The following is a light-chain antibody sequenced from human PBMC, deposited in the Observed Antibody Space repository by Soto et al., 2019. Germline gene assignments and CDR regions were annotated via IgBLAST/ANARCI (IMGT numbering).Light chain of an antibody. CDR3: QVRTNWSIA. CDR2: DAS. Sequence: EIVLTQSPGTLSLSRGERATLSCRASQSFNSIYLAWYQQEPGQAPRLLIYDASNRATGIPARFSGTGSRTDFTLTINNLEPEDFAVYYCQVRTNWSIAFGRGTRLEIK. V-gene: IGKV3D-20*02. J-gene: IGKJ5*01. CDR1: QSFNSIY.